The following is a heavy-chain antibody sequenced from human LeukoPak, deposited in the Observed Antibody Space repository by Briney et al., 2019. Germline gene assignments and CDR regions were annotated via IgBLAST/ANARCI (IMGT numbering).Heavy chain of an antibody. CDR1: GFSVSSTY. CDR3: ARAFWGFDFDY. CDR2: IYGGDST. Sequence: GGSLRLSCAASGFSVSSTYISWVRQPPGKGLEFVSVIYGGDSTYYIESVLGRFTFSRDSSKNTVYLQMNSLRVEDTAVYYCARAFWGFDFDYWGQGALVTVSS. J-gene: IGHJ4*02. V-gene: IGHV3-53*03. D-gene: IGHD3-16*01.